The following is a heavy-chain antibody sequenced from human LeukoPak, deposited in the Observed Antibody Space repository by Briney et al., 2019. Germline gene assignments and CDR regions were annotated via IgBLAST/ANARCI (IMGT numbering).Heavy chain of an antibody. CDR3: AKDGYLTLGDHLYYYYFDY. J-gene: IGHJ4*02. D-gene: IGHD3-10*01. CDR2: INSDGSST. CDR1: GFTFSSYW. V-gene: IGHV3-74*01. Sequence: GGSLRLSCAASGFTFSSYWMHWVRQAPGKGLVWVSRINSDGSSTSYADSVKGRFTISRDNAKNTLYLQMNSLRAEDTAVYYCAKDGYLTLGDHLYYYYFDYWGQGTLVTVSS.